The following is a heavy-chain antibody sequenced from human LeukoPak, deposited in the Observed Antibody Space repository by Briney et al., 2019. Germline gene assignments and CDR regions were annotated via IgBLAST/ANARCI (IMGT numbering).Heavy chain of an antibody. CDR1: GYSFTSYW. CDR2: IYPGDSDT. Sequence: GESLKISCKGSGYSFTSYWIGWVRQMPGKGLEWMGIIYPGDSDTRYSPSFQGQVTISADKSISTAYLQWSSLKASDTAMYYCARHFSHYDSSDQFGYRGQGTLVTVSS. J-gene: IGHJ4*02. CDR3: ARHFSHYDSSDQFGY. V-gene: IGHV5-51*01. D-gene: IGHD3-22*01.